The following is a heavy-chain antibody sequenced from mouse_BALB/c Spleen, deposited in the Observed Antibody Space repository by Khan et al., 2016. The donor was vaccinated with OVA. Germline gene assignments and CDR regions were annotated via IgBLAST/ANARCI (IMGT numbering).Heavy chain of an antibody. D-gene: IGHD2-12*01. CDR2: ISSGGSYT. J-gene: IGHJ3*01. V-gene: IGHV5-6*01. Sequence: EVELVESGGDLVKPGGSLKLSCAASGFTFSSYGMSWVRQPPDKRLEWVATISSGGSYTYYPASVKGRFTISRDNAKNTLYLQMSSLKSEDTAMYDWAREEIRRGGGFAYWGQGTLVTVSA. CDR1: GFTFSSYG. CDR3: AREEIRRGGGFAY.